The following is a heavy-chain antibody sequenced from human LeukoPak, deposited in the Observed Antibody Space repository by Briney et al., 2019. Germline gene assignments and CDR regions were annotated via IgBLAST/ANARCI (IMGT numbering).Heavy chain of an antibody. CDR3: AREQSGDGWSGFDY. CDR1: GFTFRSYA. CDR2: ISDDGSRQ. Sequence: GGSLRLSCAASGFTFRSYAMHWVRQAPGKGLEWVAVISDDGSRQHYADFLEGRITISRDNSKNTVSLQMSSLRTEDAAVYFCAREQSGDGWSGFDYWGQGTLVTVSS. J-gene: IGHJ4*02. D-gene: IGHD6-19*01. V-gene: IGHV3-30*15.